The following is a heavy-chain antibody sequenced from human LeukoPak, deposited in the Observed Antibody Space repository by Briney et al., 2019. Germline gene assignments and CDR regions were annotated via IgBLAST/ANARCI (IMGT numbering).Heavy chain of an antibody. D-gene: IGHD5-18*01. CDR3: ARERGLWFRDY. CDR1: GGSFSGYY. CDR2: INHSGST. J-gene: IGHJ4*02. Sequence: SETLSLTCAVCGGSFSGYYWSWIRQPPGKGLEWIGEINHSGSTNYNPSLKSRATISVDTSKNQFSLKLSSVTAADTAVYYCARERGLWFRDYWGQGTLVTVSS. V-gene: IGHV4-34*01.